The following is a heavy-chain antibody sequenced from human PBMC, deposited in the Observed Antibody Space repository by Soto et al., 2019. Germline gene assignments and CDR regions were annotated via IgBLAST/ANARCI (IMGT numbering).Heavy chain of an antibody. J-gene: IGHJ4*02. Sequence: QVRLQQWGAGLLKPSETLSLTCAVYGGSFSGYYWTWIRQPPGTGLEWIGEINHSGSTNYNPSLKSRVTISVDTSKNQFSLKLTSVTAADTAVYYCARDKITVLFDYWGQGTLVTVSS. CDR1: GGSFSGYY. CDR2: INHSGST. V-gene: IGHV4-34*01. D-gene: IGHD3-10*01. CDR3: ARDKITVLFDY.